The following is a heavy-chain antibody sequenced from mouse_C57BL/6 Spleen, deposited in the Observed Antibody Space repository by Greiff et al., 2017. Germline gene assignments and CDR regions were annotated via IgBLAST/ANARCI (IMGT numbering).Heavy chain of an antibody. V-gene: IGHV1-54*01. D-gene: IGHD1-1*02. CDR2: INPGSGGT. Sequence: QVQLKQSGAELVRPGTSVKVSCKASGYAFTNYLIEWVKQRPGQGLEWIGVINPGSGGTNYNEKFKGKATLTADKSSSTAYMQLSSLTSEDSAVYFCARAYGRYAMDYWGQGTSVTVSS. J-gene: IGHJ4*01. CDR1: GYAFTNYL. CDR3: ARAYGRYAMDY.